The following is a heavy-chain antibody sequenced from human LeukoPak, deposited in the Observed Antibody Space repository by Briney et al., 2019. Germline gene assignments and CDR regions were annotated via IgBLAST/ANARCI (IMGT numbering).Heavy chain of an antibody. Sequence: SETLSLTCAVYGGSFSGYYWSWIRQPPGKGLEWIGEINHSGSINYNPSLKSRVTISVDTSKNQFSLKLSSVTAADTAVYYCAGEDSSGYPGLWGQGTLVTVSS. CDR2: INHSGSI. CDR1: GGSFSGYY. D-gene: IGHD3-22*01. V-gene: IGHV4-34*01. CDR3: AGEDSSGYPGL. J-gene: IGHJ4*02.